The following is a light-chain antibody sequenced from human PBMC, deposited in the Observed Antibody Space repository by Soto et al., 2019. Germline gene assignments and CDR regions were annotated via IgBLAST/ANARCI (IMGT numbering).Light chain of an antibody. J-gene: IGKJ4*01. Sequence: EIVMTQSPATLSVSPGERATLSWRASHRVSSYLAWYQQNPGQAPRLLIYGASTRATGIPARFSGSGSGTEFTLTISSLQSEDFAVYYCQQYNAWPLTFGGGTKVEIK. CDR3: QQYNAWPLT. CDR2: GAS. V-gene: IGKV3-15*01. CDR1: HRVSSY.